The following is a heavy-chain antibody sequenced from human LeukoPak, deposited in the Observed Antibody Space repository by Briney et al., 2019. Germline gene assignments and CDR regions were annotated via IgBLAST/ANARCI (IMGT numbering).Heavy chain of an antibody. CDR2: IRYDGSNK. CDR1: GFTFSSYG. V-gene: IGHV3-30*02. CDR3: ASPPITGTFIDP. Sequence: PGGSLRLSCAASGFTFSSYGMHWVRQAPGKGLEWVAFIRYDGSNKYYADSVKGRFTISRDNAKNSLYLQMNSLRAEDTAVYYCASPPITGTFIDPWGQGTLITVSS. J-gene: IGHJ5*02. D-gene: IGHD1-20*01.